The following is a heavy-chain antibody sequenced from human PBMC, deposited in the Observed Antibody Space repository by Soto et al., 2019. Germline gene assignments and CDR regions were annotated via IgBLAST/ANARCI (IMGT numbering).Heavy chain of an antibody. CDR2: MNPNSGNT. J-gene: IGHJ4*02. D-gene: IGHD1-26*01. Sequence: QVQVVQSGAEVKKPGASVKVSCKASGYTFTSYDINWVRQATGQGLEWMGWMNPNSGNTGDAQKFHGRVTMTRNTAISTAHMELSSRRSEDTAVYYCATERSGYYYVWGQGTLVTVSS. V-gene: IGHV1-8*01. CDR1: GYTFTSYD. CDR3: ATERSGYYYV.